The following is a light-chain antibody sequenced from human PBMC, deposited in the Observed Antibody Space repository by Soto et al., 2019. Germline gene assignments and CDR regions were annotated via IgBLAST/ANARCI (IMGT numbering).Light chain of an antibody. CDR3: QQYNGYSWA. CDR2: KVS. CDR1: QSLNDW. J-gene: IGKJ1*01. V-gene: IGKV1-5*03. Sequence: DIQMTQSPSTLSAPVGDRVTITCRASQSLNDWLAWFQQKPGKAPNLLIYKVSNLESGVPSRFSGSGSGTEFTLTISSLQPDDFATYYCQQYNGYSWAFGQGTKVEIK.